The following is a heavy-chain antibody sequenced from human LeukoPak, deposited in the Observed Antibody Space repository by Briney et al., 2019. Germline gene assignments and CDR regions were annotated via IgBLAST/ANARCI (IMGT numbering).Heavy chain of an antibody. V-gene: IGHV1-8*01. CDR2: MNPRSGNA. Sequence: ASVTVSFTASGYTFTLFDINWVRQAPGQGLEWMGNMNPRSGNADYALKFQGRVTMTSDTSLNTAYMELSTLKSDDTAVYYCARGVDSNTWGQGTLVTVSS. D-gene: IGHD3-22*01. CDR1: GYTFTLFD. J-gene: IGHJ4*02. CDR3: ARGVDSNT.